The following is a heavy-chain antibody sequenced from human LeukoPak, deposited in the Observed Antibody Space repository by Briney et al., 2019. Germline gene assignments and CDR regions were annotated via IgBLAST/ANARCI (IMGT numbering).Heavy chain of an antibody. CDR2: IRYDGSNK. CDR1: GFTFSSYG. D-gene: IGHD1-14*01. CDR3: AREVSGTNNWFDP. J-gene: IGHJ5*02. V-gene: IGHV3-30*02. Sequence: GGSLRLSCAASGFTFSSYGMHWVRQAPGKGLEWVAFIRYDGSNKYYADSVKGRFTISRDNSKNTLYLQMNSLRAEDTAVYYCAREVSGTNNWFDPWGQGTLVTVSS.